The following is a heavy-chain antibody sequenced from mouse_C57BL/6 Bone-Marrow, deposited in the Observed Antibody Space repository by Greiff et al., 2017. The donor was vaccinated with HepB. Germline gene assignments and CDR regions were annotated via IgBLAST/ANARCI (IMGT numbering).Heavy chain of an antibody. CDR2: ILPSIGRT. V-gene: IGHV15-2*01. CDR3: ARGDYGSSYPFAY. J-gene: IGHJ3*01. Sequence: QVQLKESGSELRSPGSSVKLSCKDFDSEVFPIAYMSWVRQKPGHGFEWIGGILPSIGRTIYGEKFEDKATLDADTLSNTAYLELNSLTSEDSAIYYCARGDYGSSYPFAYWGQGTLVTVSA. CDR1: DSEVFPIAY. D-gene: IGHD1-1*01.